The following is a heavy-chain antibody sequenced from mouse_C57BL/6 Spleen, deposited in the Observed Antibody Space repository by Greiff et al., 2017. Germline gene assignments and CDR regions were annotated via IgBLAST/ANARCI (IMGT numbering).Heavy chain of an antibody. CDR2: IFPRSGIT. V-gene: IGHV1-81*01. Sequence: QVQLQQSGAELARPGASVKLSCKASGYTFTSYGISWVKQRTGQGLEWIGEIFPRSGITYYNEKFKGKATLTADKSSSTAYMELRSLTSEDSAVYFCARGTTVVGGAFDYWGQGTTLTVSS. D-gene: IGHD1-1*01. CDR1: GYTFTSYG. J-gene: IGHJ2*01. CDR3: ARGTTVVGGAFDY.